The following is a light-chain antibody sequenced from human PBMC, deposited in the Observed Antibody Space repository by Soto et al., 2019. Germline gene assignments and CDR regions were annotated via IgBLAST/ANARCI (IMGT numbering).Light chain of an antibody. CDR2: GVS. Sequence: IVFTQSPGTQSLSPGARASLSCRAIQSVSSSWFAWYQQKRGKAPRLLIYGVSNRDTGIPDRFSGSGSGTDFTLTISRLEPEDFAVYYCQQYGSSSPWTFGQGTKVDIK. CDR1: QSVSSSW. J-gene: IGKJ1*01. CDR3: QQYGSSSPWT. V-gene: IGKV3-20*01.